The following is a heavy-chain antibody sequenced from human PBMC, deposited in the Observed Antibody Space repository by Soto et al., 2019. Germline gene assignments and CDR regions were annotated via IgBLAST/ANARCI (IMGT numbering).Heavy chain of an antibody. V-gene: IGHV5-51*01. CDR3: ARLHMAVPVQGTYGMDI. CDR2: IYPGDSDT. CDR1: GYSFNTFW. Sequence: PGESLKISCRGSGYSFNTFWIGWVRQMPGRGLEGMGIIYPGDSDTIYSPSFRGQVTVSADKSISTAYLQWSSLKASDTAMYYCARLHMAVPVQGTYGMDIWGQGATVTVSS. J-gene: IGHJ6*02. D-gene: IGHD6-19*01.